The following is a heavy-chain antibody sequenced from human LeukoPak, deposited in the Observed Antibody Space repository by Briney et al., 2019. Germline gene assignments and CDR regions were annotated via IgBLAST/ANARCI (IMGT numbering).Heavy chain of an antibody. V-gene: IGHV1-18*04. CDR2: ISAYNGNT. CDR1: GYTFTSYY. J-gene: IGHJ5*02. CDR3: ARLNTAMVVAWFDP. Sequence: ASVKVSCKASGYTFTSYYMHWVRQAPGQGLEWMGWISAYNGNTNYAQKLQGRVTMTTDTSTSTAYMELRSLRSDDTAVYYCARLNTAMVVAWFDPWGQGTLVTVSS. D-gene: IGHD5-18*01.